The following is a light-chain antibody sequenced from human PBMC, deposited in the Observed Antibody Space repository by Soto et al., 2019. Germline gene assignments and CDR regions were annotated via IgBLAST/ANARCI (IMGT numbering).Light chain of an antibody. V-gene: IGKV1-5*03. CDR1: ESMSGW. CDR3: QHYSTYSQT. Sequence: DIQMTQSPSTLSASVGDRVTITCRASESMSGWLAWYQQKPGKAPKLLIYEASSLQSGVPSRFSGSGSGTEFTLTISSLQPDDFAIYYCQHYSTYSQTFGQGTKVDIK. CDR2: EAS. J-gene: IGKJ1*01.